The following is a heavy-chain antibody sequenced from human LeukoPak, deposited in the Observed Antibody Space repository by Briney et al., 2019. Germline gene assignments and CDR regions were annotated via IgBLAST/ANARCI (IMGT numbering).Heavy chain of an antibody. J-gene: IGHJ6*02. D-gene: IGHD2-15*01. CDR2: FIPIFGTA. CDR3: AREVDIVVVPGRGYYYYGIDV. Sequence: SVKVPCQASGGTFNSYALSGVRQAPGQGVEWMGGFIPIFGTANYAQKFQGRVTITADESTSTAYMELSSLRSEDTAVYYCAREVDIVVVPGRGYYYYGIDVWGQGTTVTVSS. V-gene: IGHV1-69*13. CDR1: GGTFNSYA.